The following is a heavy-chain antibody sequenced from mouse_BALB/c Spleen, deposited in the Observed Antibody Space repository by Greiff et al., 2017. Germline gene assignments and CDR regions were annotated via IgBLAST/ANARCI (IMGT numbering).Heavy chain of an antibody. J-gene: IGHJ2*01. D-gene: IGHD2-2*01. Sequence: QVQLQQSGAELAKPGASVKMSCKASGYTFTSYWMHWVKQRPGQGLEWIGYINPSTGYTEYNQKFKDKATLTADKSSSTAYMQLSSLTSEDSAVYDCARKSLMVTNYFDCWGRGTTRTGSS. V-gene: IGHV1-7*01. CDR2: INPSTGYT. CDR1: GYTFTSYW. CDR3: ARKSLMVTNYFDC.